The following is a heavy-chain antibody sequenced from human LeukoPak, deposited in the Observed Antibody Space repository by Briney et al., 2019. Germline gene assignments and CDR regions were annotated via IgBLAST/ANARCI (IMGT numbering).Heavy chain of an antibody. Sequence: PSETLSLTCAVSGGSISSSSYYWGWIRQPPGKGLEWIGSIYYSGSTYYNSSLKSRVTISVDTSKNQFSLKLSSVTAADTAVYYCARDSSGWYDDQYYYYGMDVWGQGTTVTVSS. CDR2: IYYSGST. J-gene: IGHJ6*02. D-gene: IGHD6-19*01. CDR1: GGSISSSSYY. V-gene: IGHV4-39*01. CDR3: ARDSSGWYDDQYYYYGMDV.